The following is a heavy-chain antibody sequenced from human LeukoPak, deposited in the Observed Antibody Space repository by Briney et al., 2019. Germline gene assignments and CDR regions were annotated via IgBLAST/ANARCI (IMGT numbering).Heavy chain of an antibody. CDR3: AKEFGGPGQWEPGAFDI. CDR2: ISYDGSNK. D-gene: IGHD1-26*01. J-gene: IGHJ3*02. V-gene: IGHV3-30*18. CDR1: GFTFSSYG. Sequence: PGRSLRLSCAASGFTFSSYGMHWVRQAPGKGLEWVAVISYDGSNKYYADSVKGRFTISRDNSKNTLYLQMNSLRAEDTAVYYCAKEFGGPGQWEPGAFDIWGQGTMVTVSS.